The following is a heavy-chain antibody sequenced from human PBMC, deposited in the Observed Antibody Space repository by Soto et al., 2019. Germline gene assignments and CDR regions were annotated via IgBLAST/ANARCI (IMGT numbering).Heavy chain of an antibody. D-gene: IGHD6-6*01. Sequence: QVQLVESGGGVVQPGRSLRLSCAASGFTFSSYGMHWVRQAPGKGLEWVAVIWYDGSNKYYADSVKGRFTISRDNSKNTLYLQMNSLRAEDTAVYYCARSIPPRPRAFDIWGQGTMVTVSS. CDR3: ARSIPPRPRAFDI. J-gene: IGHJ3*02. V-gene: IGHV3-33*01. CDR2: IWYDGSNK. CDR1: GFTFSSYG.